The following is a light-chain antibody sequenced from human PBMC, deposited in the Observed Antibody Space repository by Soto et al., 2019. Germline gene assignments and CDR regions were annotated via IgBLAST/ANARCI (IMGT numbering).Light chain of an antibody. CDR3: MQGTHWLALT. V-gene: IGKV2-30*01. CDR1: RSLVYSDGNTY. CDR2: KVS. Sequence: DVVMTQSPLSLPVTLGQPASISCRSSRSLVYSDGNTYLNWFQQRPGQSPRRLIYKVSNRDSGVPDRFSGSGSGTDFTLKISRVEAEDVGVYYCMQGTHWLALTFGGGTKVEIK. J-gene: IGKJ4*01.